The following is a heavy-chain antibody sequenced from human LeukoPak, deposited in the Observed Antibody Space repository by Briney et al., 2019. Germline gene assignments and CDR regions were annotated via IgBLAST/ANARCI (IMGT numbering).Heavy chain of an antibody. CDR1: GFTFSTYS. D-gene: IGHD3-10*01. Sequence: GGSLRLSCAASGFTFSTYSMNWVRQAPGKGLEWVASISSSSSYIYYAESVKGRFTISRDNAKKSLYLQMNSLRAEDTAVYYCVARGGISNWFDPWGQGTVVTVSA. CDR3: VARGGISNWFDP. CDR2: ISSSSSYI. V-gene: IGHV3-21*01. J-gene: IGHJ5*02.